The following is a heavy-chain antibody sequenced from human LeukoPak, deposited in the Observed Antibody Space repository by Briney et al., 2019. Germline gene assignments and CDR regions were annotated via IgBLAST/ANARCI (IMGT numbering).Heavy chain of an antibody. CDR3: ARDRGAAGYSYGFDY. V-gene: IGHV3-53*01. CDR2: LYRGGST. Sequence: LPGGSLRLSCAASGFTVSSNYMSWVRQAPGKGLEWVSVLYRGGSTYYADSVKGRFSISRDNSKNTLYLQMNSLRAEDTAVYYCARDRGAAGYSYGFDYWGQGTLVTVSS. CDR1: GFTVSSNY. D-gene: IGHD5-18*01. J-gene: IGHJ4*02.